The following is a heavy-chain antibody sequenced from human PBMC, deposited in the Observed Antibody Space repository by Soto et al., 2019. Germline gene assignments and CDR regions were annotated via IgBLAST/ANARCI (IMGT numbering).Heavy chain of an antibody. Sequence: ASVKVSCKASGGTFSSYAISWVRQAPGQGLEWMGGIIPIFGTANYAQKFQGRVTITADESTSTAYMELSSLRSEDTVVYYCARSRNYYDSSGPLSDYWGQGTLVTVSS. J-gene: IGHJ4*02. CDR1: GGTFSSYA. CDR3: ARSRNYYDSSGPLSDY. CDR2: IIPIFGTA. V-gene: IGHV1-69*13. D-gene: IGHD3-22*01.